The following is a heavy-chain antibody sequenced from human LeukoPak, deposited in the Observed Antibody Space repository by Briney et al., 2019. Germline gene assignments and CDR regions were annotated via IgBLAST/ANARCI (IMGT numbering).Heavy chain of an antibody. CDR1: GYSFTSYV. V-gene: IGHV1-3*01. Sequence: GASVKVSCVASGYSFTSYVIHWVRQAPGQRLEWMGWVNADNGNTKYSQKFQGRVSITRNTSASTAYMELSSLRSEDAAVYYCARDGSFYHYDSSGYYSHWGQGTLVTVSS. J-gene: IGHJ4*02. CDR3: ARDGSFYHYDSSGYYSH. CDR2: VNADNGNT. D-gene: IGHD3-22*01.